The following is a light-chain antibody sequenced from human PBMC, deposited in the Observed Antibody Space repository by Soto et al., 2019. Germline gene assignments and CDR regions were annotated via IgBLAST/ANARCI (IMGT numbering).Light chain of an antibody. CDR1: PSVSSY. CDR3: QQRSVWPQIT. J-gene: IGKJ5*01. CDR2: DST. Sequence: EIVLTQSPATLSLSPGSRATLSCRASPSVSSYLAWYQQKPGQPPPLVVYDSTPRANGVPDRFGGSRSGTEFTLTINNLEPEDFAVYYCQQRSVWPQITFGKGTRLEIK. V-gene: IGKV3-11*01.